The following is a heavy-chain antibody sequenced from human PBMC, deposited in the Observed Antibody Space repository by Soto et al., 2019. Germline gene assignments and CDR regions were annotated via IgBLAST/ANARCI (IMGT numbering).Heavy chain of an antibody. CDR1: GGSFSGYY. Sequence: ETLSLTCAVYGGSFSGYYWSWIRQPPGKGLEWIGEINHSGSTNYNPSLKSRVTISVDTSKNQFSLKLSSVTAADAAVYYCARKSVVVTALDYWGQGTLVTVSS. J-gene: IGHJ4*02. D-gene: IGHD2-21*02. CDR2: INHSGST. CDR3: ARKSVVVTALDY. V-gene: IGHV4-34*01.